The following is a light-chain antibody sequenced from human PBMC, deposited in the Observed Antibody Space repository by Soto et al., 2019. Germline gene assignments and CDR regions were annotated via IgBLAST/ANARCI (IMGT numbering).Light chain of an antibody. V-gene: IGLV1-40*01. J-gene: IGLJ2*01. CDR2: GNS. CDR3: QSYDSSLPVV. Sequence: QAVVTQPPSVSGAPGQRVTISCTGSSSNIGAGYDVHWYQQFPGTAPKLLIYGNSNRPSGVPDRFSGSKSGTSASLAITGLQAEDEADYYCQSYDSSLPVVFGGGTKLTVL. CDR1: SSNIGAGYD.